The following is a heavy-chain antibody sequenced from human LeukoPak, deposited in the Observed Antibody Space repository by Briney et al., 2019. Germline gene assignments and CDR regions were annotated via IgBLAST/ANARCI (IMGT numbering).Heavy chain of an antibody. CDR1: GFTFSTYW. CDR3: ARDRYSSAGGYYYYYMDV. D-gene: IGHD6-19*01. CDR2: IKQDGSEK. J-gene: IGHJ6*03. Sequence: PGGSLRLSCAASGFTFSTYWMSWVRQAPGKGLEWVANIKQDGSEKYYVDSVKGRFTISRDNAKNSLYLQVNSLRAEDTAVYYCARDRYSSAGGYYYYYMDVWGKGTTVTVSS. V-gene: IGHV3-7*01.